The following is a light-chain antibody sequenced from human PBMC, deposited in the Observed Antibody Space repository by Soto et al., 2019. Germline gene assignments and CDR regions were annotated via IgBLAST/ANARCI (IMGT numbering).Light chain of an antibody. CDR3: SSYTSSSTWV. Sequence: QSALTQPASVSGSPGQSITISCTGTSSDIGGYDYVSWYQQHPGKVPKLMIFEVSNRPSGVSYRFSGSKSGNTASLTISGLQAEDEADYYCSSYTSSSTWVFGGGTKVTVL. V-gene: IGLV2-14*01. J-gene: IGLJ3*02. CDR1: SSDIGGYDY. CDR2: EVS.